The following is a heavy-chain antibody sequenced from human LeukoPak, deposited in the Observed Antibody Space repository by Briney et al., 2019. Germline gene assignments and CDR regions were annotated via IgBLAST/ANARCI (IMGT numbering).Heavy chain of an antibody. CDR1: GFTFSSYA. D-gene: IGHD3-22*01. J-gene: IGHJ4*02. CDR3: AKTDSSGYLGY. V-gene: IGHV3-23*01. Sequence: GGSLRLSCAASGFTFSSYAMSWVRQAPGKGLEWVSAISGSGGSTYYADSVKGRFTISRDNPKNTLYLQMNSLRAEDTAVYYCAKTDSSGYLGYWGQGTLVTVSS. CDR2: ISGSGGST.